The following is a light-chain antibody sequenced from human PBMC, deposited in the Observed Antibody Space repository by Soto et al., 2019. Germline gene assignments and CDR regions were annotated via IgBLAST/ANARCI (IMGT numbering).Light chain of an antibody. J-gene: IGLJ3*02. CDR3: LLSYSGARV. CDR2: DTS. Sequence: QAVVTQEPSLTVSPGGTVTLTCGSSTGAVTSGHYPYWFQQKPGQTPRTLIYDTSNKHSWTPARFSGSLLGGNAALTLSGALPEDEAEYHCLLSYSGARVFGGGTKVTVL. CDR1: TGAVTSGHY. V-gene: IGLV7-46*01.